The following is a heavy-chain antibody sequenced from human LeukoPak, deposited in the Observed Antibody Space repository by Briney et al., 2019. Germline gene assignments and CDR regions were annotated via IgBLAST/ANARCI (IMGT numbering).Heavy chain of an antibody. CDR2: MFYRGST. Sequence: PSETLSLTCTVSGGSISSRSHCWGWIRQPPGKGLEWIGTMFYRGSTYYNPSLKSRVAISVDTSENQFSLELNSVTAADTAVYYCAVAGVRYYDSSDLHAFDFWGRGTMVTVSS. V-gene: IGHV4-39*01. CDR3: AVAGVRYYDSSDLHAFDF. D-gene: IGHD3-22*01. J-gene: IGHJ3*01. CDR1: GGSISSRSHC.